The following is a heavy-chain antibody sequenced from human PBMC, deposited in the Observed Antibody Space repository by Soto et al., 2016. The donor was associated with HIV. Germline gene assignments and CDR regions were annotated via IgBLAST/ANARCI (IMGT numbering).Heavy chain of an antibody. Sequence: QVQLVQSGAEVKKPGSSVKVSCKASGGTFSSYAISWVRQAPGQGLEWMGGIIPIFGTANYAQKFQGRVTITADESTSTAYMELSSLRSEDTAVYYCARDRDISSGWHGVGAFDIWGQGDNGHRLL. V-gene: IGHV1-69*13. CDR2: IIPIFGTA. CDR3: ARDRDISSGWHGVGAFDI. CDR1: GGTFSSYA. J-gene: IGHJ3*02. D-gene: IGHD6-19*01.